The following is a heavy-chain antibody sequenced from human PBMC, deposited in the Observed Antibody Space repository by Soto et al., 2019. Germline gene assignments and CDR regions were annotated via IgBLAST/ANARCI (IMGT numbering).Heavy chain of an antibody. CDR1: GYTFRRYA. D-gene: IGHD3-22*01. CDR3: ANYDNSGFGFWG. CDR2: INAGNGNT. V-gene: IGHV1-3*01. J-gene: IGHJ4*02. Sequence: ASVKVSCKASGYTFRRYAMHWLRQAPGHRLEWMGWINAGNGNTKYSQKFQGRVTITTDTSASTAYMELGSLRSEDTAVYYCANYDNSGFGFWGWGQGTLVTVSS.